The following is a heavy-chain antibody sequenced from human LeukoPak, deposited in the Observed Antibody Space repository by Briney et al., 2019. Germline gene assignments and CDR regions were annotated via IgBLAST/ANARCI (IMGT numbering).Heavy chain of an antibody. Sequence: ASVKVSCKASGYTFTSYYMHWVRQAPGQGLEWMGIINPSGGSTSYAQKFQGRVTMTRDTSTSTVYMELSSLRSEDTAVYYCARGWELPFEFDAFDIWGQGTMVTVSS. CDR1: GYTFTSYY. J-gene: IGHJ3*02. V-gene: IGHV1-46*01. CDR2: INPSGGST. CDR3: ARGWELPFEFDAFDI. D-gene: IGHD1-26*01.